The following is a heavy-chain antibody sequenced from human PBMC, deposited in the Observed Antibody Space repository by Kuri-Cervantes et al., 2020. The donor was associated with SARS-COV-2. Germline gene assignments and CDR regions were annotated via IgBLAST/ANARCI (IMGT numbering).Heavy chain of an antibody. CDR3: ARVDCSSTSCYSDY. V-gene: IGHV4-4*07. CDR1: GGSISSYY. CDR2: IYTSGST. J-gene: IGHJ4*02. D-gene: IGHD2-2*02. Sequence: SETLSLTCTVSGGSISSYYWSWIRQPAGKGLEWIGRIYTSGSTNYNPSLKSRVTMSVDTSKNQFSLKLSSVTAADTAVYYCARVDCSSTSCYSDYWGQGTLVTVSS.